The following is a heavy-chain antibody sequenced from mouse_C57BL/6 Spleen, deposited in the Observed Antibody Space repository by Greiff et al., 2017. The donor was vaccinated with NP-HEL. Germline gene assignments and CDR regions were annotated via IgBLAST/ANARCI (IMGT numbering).Heavy chain of an antibody. V-gene: IGHV14-4*01. Sequence: VQLQQSGAELVRPGASVKLSCTASGFNIKDDYMHWVKQRPEQGLEWIGWIDPENGDTEYASKFQGKATITADTSSNTAYLQLSSLTSEDTAVYYCTRGRPLAWFADWGQGTLVTVSA. CDR3: TRGRPLAWFAD. CDR2: IDPENGDT. CDR1: GFNIKDDY. J-gene: IGHJ3*01.